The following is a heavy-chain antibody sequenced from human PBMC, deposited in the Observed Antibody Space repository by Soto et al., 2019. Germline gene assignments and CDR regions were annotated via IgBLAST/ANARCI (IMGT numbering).Heavy chain of an antibody. CDR3: ASKQKQLVLFRSPHFDY. Sequence: SETLSLTCAVSGGSISSYYWSWIRQPPGKGLEWIGYIYYSGSTNYNPSLKSRVTISVDTSKNTLYLQMNSLRAEDTAVYYFASKQKQLVLFRSPHFDYWGQGTLVTASS. J-gene: IGHJ4*02. CDR1: GGSISSYY. CDR2: IYYSGST. D-gene: IGHD6-13*01. V-gene: IGHV4-59*01.